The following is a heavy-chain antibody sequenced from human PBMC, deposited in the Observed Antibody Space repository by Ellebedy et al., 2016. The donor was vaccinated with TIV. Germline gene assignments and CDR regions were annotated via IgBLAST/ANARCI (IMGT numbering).Heavy chain of an antibody. CDR2: INPNSGGT. CDR3: ARANVDTAMVEYYYYGMDV. CDR1: GYTFTGYY. Sequence: AASVKVSCKASGYTFTGYYMHWVRQAPGQGLEWMGWINPNSGGTNYAQKFQGRVTMTRDTSISTAYMELSRLRSDDTAVYYCARANVDTAMVEYYYYGMDVWGQGTTVTVSS. V-gene: IGHV1-2*02. J-gene: IGHJ6*02. D-gene: IGHD5-18*01.